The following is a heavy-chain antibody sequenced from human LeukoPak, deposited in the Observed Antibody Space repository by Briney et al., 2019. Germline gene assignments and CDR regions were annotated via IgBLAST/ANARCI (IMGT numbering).Heavy chain of an antibody. CDR1: GFTFSSYG. CDR3: ARAGTTVASGAFDI. Sequence: GRSLRLSCAASGFTFSSYGMHWVRQAPGKGLEWVAVVWYDGSNKYYADSVKGRFTISRDNSKNTLYLQMNSLRAEDTAVYYCARAGTTVASGAFDIWGQGTMVTVSS. CDR2: VWYDGSNK. J-gene: IGHJ3*02. V-gene: IGHV3-33*01. D-gene: IGHD4-23*01.